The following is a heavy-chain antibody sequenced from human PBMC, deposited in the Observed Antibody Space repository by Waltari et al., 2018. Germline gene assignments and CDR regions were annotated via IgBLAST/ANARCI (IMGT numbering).Heavy chain of an antibody. CDR2: ILFDGSKI. J-gene: IGHJ6*03. Sequence: QVQLVESGGGVVQPGKSLRLSCAGSGFGFSSFGIHWVRQAPGNGLEWVAIILFDGSKIYYADSVKGRFTISRDNSRNTVYLQMNSLRPEDSGVYYCARCPDEYNYYYMEVWGRGTTVSVSS. CDR3: ARCPDEYNYYYMEV. V-gene: IGHV3-30*03. CDR1: GFGFSSFG.